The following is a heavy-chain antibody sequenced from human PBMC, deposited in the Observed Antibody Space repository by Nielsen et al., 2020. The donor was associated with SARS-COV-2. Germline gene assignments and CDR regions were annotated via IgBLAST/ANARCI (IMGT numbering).Heavy chain of an antibody. Sequence: ASVKVSCKASGYTFTSYGISWVRQAPGQGLEWTGWISAYNGNTNYAQKLQGRVTMTTDTSTSTAYMELRSLRSDDTAVYYCARGGPLGGSLEWLPSGAWGQGTLVTVSS. CDR1: GYTFTSYG. D-gene: IGHD3-3*01. CDR3: ARGGPLGGSLEWLPSGA. CDR2: ISAYNGNT. V-gene: IGHV1-18*01. J-gene: IGHJ5*02.